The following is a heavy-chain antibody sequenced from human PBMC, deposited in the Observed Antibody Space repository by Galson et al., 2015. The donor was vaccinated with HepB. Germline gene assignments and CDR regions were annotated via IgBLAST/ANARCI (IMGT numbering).Heavy chain of an antibody. CDR1: GFTFSSYW. V-gene: IGHV3-7*01. CDR2: IKQDGSEK. CDR3: ASLWFLEWSHAFDI. J-gene: IGHJ3*02. D-gene: IGHD3-3*01. Sequence: SLRLSCAASGFTFSSYWMSWDRQAPGKGLEWVANIKQDGSEKYYVDSVKGRFTISRDNAKNSLYLQMNSLRAEDTAVYYCASLWFLEWSHAFDIWGQGTMVTVSS.